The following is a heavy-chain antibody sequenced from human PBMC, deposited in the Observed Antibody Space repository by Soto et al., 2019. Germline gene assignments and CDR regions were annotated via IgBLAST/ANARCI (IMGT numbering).Heavy chain of an antibody. Sequence: PEGYLRLSCTASGSTFPNYPMHWVRQALDKGLEWVAVISRGGVTKNSADSVKGRFTISRDNSRNTLYLQMNSLRIEDTAMYYCVRGGYSSSWERLDPWGQGTLVTVSS. D-gene: IGHD4-4*01. CDR3: VRGGYSSSWERLDP. CDR2: ISRGGVTK. J-gene: IGHJ5*02. CDR1: GSTFPNYP. V-gene: IGHV3-30-3*01.